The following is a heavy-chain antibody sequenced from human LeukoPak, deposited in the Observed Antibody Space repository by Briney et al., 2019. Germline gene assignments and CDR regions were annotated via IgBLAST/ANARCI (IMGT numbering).Heavy chain of an antibody. V-gene: IGHV1-8*01. Sequence: GASVKVSCKASGYTFTSYDINWVRQATGQGLEWMGWMNPNSGNTGYAQKFQGRVTMTRNTSISTAYMELSSLRSEDTAVYYCARVVAAYDGRSFDYWGPGTLVTVSS. CDR2: MNPNSGNT. D-gene: IGHD2-15*01. CDR3: ARVVAAYDGRSFDY. CDR1: GYTFTSYD. J-gene: IGHJ4*02.